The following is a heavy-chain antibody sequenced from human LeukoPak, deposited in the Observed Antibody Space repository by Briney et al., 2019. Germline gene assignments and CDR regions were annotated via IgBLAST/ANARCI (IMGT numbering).Heavy chain of an antibody. D-gene: IGHD3-22*01. CDR3: AKDNYYDSSGYQIPSYYFDY. CDR2: ISGSGGST. Sequence: GGSLRLSCAASGFTFSSYAMSRVRQAPGKGLEWVSAISGSGGSTYYADSVKGRFTISRDNSKNTLYLQMNSLRAEDTAVYYCAKDNYYDSSGYQIPSYYFDYWGQGTLVTVSS. J-gene: IGHJ4*02. V-gene: IGHV3-23*01. CDR1: GFTFSSYA.